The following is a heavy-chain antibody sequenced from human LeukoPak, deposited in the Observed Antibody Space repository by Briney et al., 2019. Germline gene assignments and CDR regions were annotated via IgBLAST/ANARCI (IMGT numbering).Heavy chain of an antibody. CDR2: LWSSGSQQ. D-gene: IGHD5-24*01. Sequence: PGGSLRLSCAASGFTFSSYGMHWVRQGPGKGLEWVAILWSSGSQQYYADSVKGRFTISRDNSKNTLYLQMNSLRAEDTAVYYCARTLTIKAYYFDYWGQGTLVTVSS. CDR3: ARTLTIKAYYFDY. CDR1: GFTFSSYG. V-gene: IGHV3-33*08. J-gene: IGHJ4*02.